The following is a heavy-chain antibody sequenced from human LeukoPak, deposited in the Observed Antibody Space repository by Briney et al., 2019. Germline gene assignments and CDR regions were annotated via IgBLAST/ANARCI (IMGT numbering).Heavy chain of an antibody. Sequence: GGSLRLSCAASGFTFSTYTMKWVRQAPGKGLEWVSAISGSAGTTYYADSVKGRFTISRDNSKNTLYLQMNSLRAEDTAIYYCAKFGYYYGSGTYDFDYWGPGTLVTVSS. J-gene: IGHJ4*02. CDR2: ISGSAGTT. V-gene: IGHV3-23*01. CDR1: GFTFSTYT. CDR3: AKFGYYYGSGTYDFDY. D-gene: IGHD3-10*01.